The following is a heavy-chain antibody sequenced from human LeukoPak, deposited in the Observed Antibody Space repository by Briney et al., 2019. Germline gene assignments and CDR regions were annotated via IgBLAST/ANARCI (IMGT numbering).Heavy chain of an antibody. J-gene: IGHJ4*02. D-gene: IGHD3-10*01. CDR3: AKDMDYYGSGPFDY. Sequence: GGSLRLSCATSGFNFGRYTIHWVRQAPGKGLEWVSLAGWAGGTTFYSDSVRGRFTISRDNAKNSLYLQMNSLRAEDTALYYCAKDMDYYGSGPFDYWGQGTLVTVSS. V-gene: IGHV3-43*01. CDR2: AGWAGGTT. CDR1: GFNFGRYT.